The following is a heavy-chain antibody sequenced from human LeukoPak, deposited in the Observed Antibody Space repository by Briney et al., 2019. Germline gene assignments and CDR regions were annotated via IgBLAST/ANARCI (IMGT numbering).Heavy chain of an antibody. V-gene: IGHV3-30*02. Sequence: SLRLSCAASGFTFSSYGMHWVRQAPGKGLEWVAFIRYDGSNKYYADSVKGRFTISRDNSKNTLYLQMNSLRAEDTAVYYCAKGGGYYYYYMDVWGKGTTVTISS. CDR3: AKGGGYYYYYMDV. D-gene: IGHD3-16*01. J-gene: IGHJ6*03. CDR1: GFTFSSYG. CDR2: IRYDGSNK.